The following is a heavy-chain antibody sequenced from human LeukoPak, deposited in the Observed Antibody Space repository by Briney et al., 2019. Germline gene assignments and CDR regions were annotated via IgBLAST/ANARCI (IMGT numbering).Heavy chain of an antibody. Sequence: SETLSLTCTVSGGSISNYYWSWTRQPPGKGLEWIGYIYYSGNTNYNPSLKSRVTILVDTSKNQFSLKLSSVTAADTAVYYCAREPRSSSGWSRGVDYWGQGTLVTVSS. CDR2: IYYSGNT. CDR3: AREPRSSSGWSRGVDY. CDR1: GGSISNYY. V-gene: IGHV4-59*01. D-gene: IGHD6-19*01. J-gene: IGHJ4*02.